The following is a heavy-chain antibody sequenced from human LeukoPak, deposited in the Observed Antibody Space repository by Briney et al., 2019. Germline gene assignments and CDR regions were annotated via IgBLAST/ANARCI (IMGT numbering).Heavy chain of an antibody. J-gene: IGHJ4*02. CDR3: ARLYSGYDWDY. D-gene: IGHD5-12*01. CDR1: GGSISSYY. Sequence: SETLSLTCTVSGGSISSYYWSWIRQPPGKGLEWIGYIYYSGSTNYNPSLKSRVTISVDTSKNQFSLKLCSVTAADTAVYYCARLYSGYDWDYWGQGTLVTVSS. CDR2: IYYSGST. V-gene: IGHV4-59*08.